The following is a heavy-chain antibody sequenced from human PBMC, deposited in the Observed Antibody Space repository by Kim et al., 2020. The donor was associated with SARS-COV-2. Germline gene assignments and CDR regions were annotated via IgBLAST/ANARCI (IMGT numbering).Heavy chain of an antibody. CDR2: IYPGDSDT. D-gene: IGHD6-13*01. Sequence: GESLKISCKGSGYSFTSYWIGWVRQMPGKGLEWMGIIYPGDSDTRYSPSFQGQVTISADKSISTAYLQWSSMKASDTAMYYCARHKYIAAATQQYDYWGQGTLVTVSS. V-gene: IGHV5-51*01. CDR1: GYSFTSYW. CDR3: ARHKYIAAATQQYDY. J-gene: IGHJ4*02.